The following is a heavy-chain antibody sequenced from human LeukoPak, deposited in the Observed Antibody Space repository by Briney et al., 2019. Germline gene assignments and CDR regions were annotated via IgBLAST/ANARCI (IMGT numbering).Heavy chain of an antibody. Sequence: SEALSLTCAVYGGSFSNYYWSWIRQPPGRGLEWIGEINDSGRTNYNPSLMSRVTVSVDTSKNQFSLRLTSVTATDTAVYYCARRWDYGRNYYIDVWGNGATVSVSS. V-gene: IGHV4-34*01. J-gene: IGHJ6*03. CDR1: GGSFSNYY. CDR3: ARRWDYGRNYYIDV. D-gene: IGHD4-17*01. CDR2: INDSGRT.